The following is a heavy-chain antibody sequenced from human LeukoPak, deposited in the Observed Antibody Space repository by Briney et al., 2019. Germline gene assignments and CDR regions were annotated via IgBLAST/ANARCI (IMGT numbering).Heavy chain of an antibody. D-gene: IGHD6-13*01. V-gene: IGHV3-74*01. CDR3: AKMPHSSSWFYHFDC. J-gene: IGHJ4*02. Sequence: GGSLRLSCAASGFIFSNYWIHWVRQAPGKGLVWVSRINNDGSGTNYVDSVKGRFTISRDNARNTLYLQMNSLRAEDTAVYYCAKMPHSSSWFYHFDCWGQGTLVTVSS. CDR1: GFIFSNYW. CDR2: INNDGSGT.